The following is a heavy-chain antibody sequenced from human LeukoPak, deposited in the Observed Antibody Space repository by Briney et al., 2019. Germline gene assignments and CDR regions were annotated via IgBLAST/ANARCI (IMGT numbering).Heavy chain of an antibody. Sequence: GGSLRLSCAASGFTFSSHAMNCVRQTPGKGLECVSAISGSGFTTYYADSVKGQFTISRDSAKNTLYLQMSSLRSEDTAGYYCAREQEDCTGTTCYRAFDVWGQGTMVTVS. J-gene: IGHJ3*01. V-gene: IGHV3-23*01. CDR1: GFTFSSHA. CDR3: AREQEDCTGTTCYRAFDV. D-gene: IGHD2-2*01. CDR2: ISGSGFTT.